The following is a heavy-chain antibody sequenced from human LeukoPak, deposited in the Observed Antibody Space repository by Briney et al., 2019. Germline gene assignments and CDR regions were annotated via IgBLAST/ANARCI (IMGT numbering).Heavy chain of an antibody. CDR1: GFTFITYG. J-gene: IGHJ4*02. CDR2: ISGHGGSTT. D-gene: IGHD1-7*01. CDR3: ADGGNLY. V-gene: IGHV3-23*01. Sequence: PGGSLTLSCVASGFTFITYGMSWVRQAPGKGLEWVSGISGHGGSTTYYPASVKGRFSMSRDNSKDTMSLQMTSVRAEDTAVYYCADGGNLYWGQGTLVTVSS.